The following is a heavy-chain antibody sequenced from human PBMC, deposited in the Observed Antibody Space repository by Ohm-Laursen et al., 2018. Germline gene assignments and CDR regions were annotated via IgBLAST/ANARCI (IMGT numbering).Heavy chain of an antibody. Sequence: GSLRLSCAASGFTFSDYYMSWTRQAPGKGLEWVSYISSSGSTIYYADSVKGRFTISRDNAKNSLYLQMNSLRAEDTAVYYCARDLPRLREYYFDYWGQGTLVTVSS. V-gene: IGHV3-11*01. J-gene: IGHJ4*02. CDR2: ISSSGSTI. D-gene: IGHD4-17*01. CDR1: GFTFSDYY. CDR3: ARDLPRLREYYFDY.